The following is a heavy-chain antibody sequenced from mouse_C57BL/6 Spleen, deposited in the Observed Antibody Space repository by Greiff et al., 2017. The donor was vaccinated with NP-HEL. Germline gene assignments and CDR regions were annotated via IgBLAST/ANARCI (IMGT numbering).Heavy chain of an antibody. D-gene: IGHD1-1*01. Sequence: QVQVQQPGAELVKPGASVKMSCKASGYTFTNYWITWVQQRPGQGLEWIGDIYPGSGSTNYNEKFKSKATLTVDTSSSTAYMQLNRLTSGDSAVDDCARFFYDDGSSDYFDDWGQGTTLTVSS. J-gene: IGHJ2*01. CDR2: IYPGSGST. CDR1: GYTFTNYW. CDR3: ARFFYDDGSSDYFDD. V-gene: IGHV1-55*01.